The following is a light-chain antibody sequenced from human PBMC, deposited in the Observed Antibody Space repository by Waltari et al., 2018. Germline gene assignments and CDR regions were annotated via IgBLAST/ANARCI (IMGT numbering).Light chain of an antibody. CDR1: QSISSN. CDR2: GAP. CDR3: QQYNTWPT. V-gene: IGKV3-15*01. J-gene: IGKJ4*01. Sequence: EIVMTQSPVTLSVSPGERATHSCRASQSISSNLAWYQQKPGQSPRLLIHGAPPRATGIPARFSGSGSGTDFTRTISSLQSEDFAVYFCQQYNTWPTFGGGTKVEIK.